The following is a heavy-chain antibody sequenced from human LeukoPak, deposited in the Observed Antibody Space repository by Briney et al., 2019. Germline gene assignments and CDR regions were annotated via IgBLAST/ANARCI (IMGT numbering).Heavy chain of an antibody. J-gene: IGHJ6*03. Sequence: GGSLRLSCAASGFTFSSYGMHWVRQAPGKGLEWVAFIRYDGSNKYYADSVKGRFTISRDNSKNMLYLQMNSLRAEDTAVYYCAKLRERIAARESYYYYYMDVWGKGTTVTVSS. CDR3: AKLRERIAARESYYYYYMDV. CDR2: IRYDGSNK. CDR1: GFTFSSYG. D-gene: IGHD6-6*01. V-gene: IGHV3-30*02.